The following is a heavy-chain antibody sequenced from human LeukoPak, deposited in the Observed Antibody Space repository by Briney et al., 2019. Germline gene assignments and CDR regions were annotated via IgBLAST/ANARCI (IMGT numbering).Heavy chain of an antibody. CDR3: AKDIYYYDSSGFGY. J-gene: IGHJ4*02. D-gene: IGHD3-22*01. Sequence: GGSLRLSCAASGFTFSSYSMNWVRQAPGKGLEWVASISTSSSYIYYADSLKGRFTISRDNAKNSLYLQMNSLRAEDTAVYYCAKDIYYYDSSGFGYWGQGTLVTVSS. V-gene: IGHV3-21*04. CDR2: ISTSSSYI. CDR1: GFTFSSYS.